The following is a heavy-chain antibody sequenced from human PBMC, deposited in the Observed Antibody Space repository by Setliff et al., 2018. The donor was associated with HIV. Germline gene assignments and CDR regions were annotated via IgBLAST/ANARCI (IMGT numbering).Heavy chain of an antibody. CDR2: IYHSGNT. V-gene: IGHV4-38-2*02. Sequence: SETLSLTCTVSGYSISSGYYWGWNRLPPGKGLEWIGDIYHSGNTYYNPALKSRVTISVDTSKNLFSLRLTSVTAADTAVYYCSTCRHRPSNWFDPWGQGTVVTVS. J-gene: IGHJ5*02. CDR1: GYSISSGYY. CDR3: STCRHRPSNWFDP.